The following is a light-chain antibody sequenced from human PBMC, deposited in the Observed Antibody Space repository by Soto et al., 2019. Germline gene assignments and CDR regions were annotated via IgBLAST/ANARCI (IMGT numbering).Light chain of an antibody. CDR1: MIYVGGYNY. CDR2: EDS. CDR3: ASYSGGRTFV. Sequence: QSVLKQPADVYGSPGQSIPITCTETMIYVGGYNYDSWYQHHPGKAPKLMIYEDSQRPSGISNRFSGSKSGNTASLTISGLQTDHETDYYCASYSGGRTFVFGTGTKV. V-gene: IGLV2-23*01. J-gene: IGLJ1*01.